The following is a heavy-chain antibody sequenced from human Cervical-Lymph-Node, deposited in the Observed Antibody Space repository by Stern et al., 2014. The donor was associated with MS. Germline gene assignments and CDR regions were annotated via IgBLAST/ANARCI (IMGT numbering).Heavy chain of an antibody. CDR3: ASRYGDGNWFDP. CDR2: IIPIFGTA. D-gene: IGHD4-17*01. J-gene: IGHJ5*02. Sequence: QVQLVQSGAEVKKPGSSVKVSCKASGGTFSSYAISWVRQAPGQGLEWMGGIIPIFGTANYAQKFQGRVTITADESTSTDYLELSSLRSEDTPVYYGASRYGDGNWFDPWGQGTLVTVSS. V-gene: IGHV1-69*01. CDR1: GGTFSSYA.